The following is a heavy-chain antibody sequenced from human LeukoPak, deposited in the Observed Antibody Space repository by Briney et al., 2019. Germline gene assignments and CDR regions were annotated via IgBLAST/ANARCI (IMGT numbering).Heavy chain of an antibody. V-gene: IGHV4-38-2*02. CDR2: IYHSGST. Sequence: SETLSLTCTVSGYSISSGYYWGWIRPPPGKGLEWIGSIYHSGSTYYNPSLKSRVTISVDTSKNQFSLKLSSATAADTAVYYCVGYSYGPNWGQGTLVTVSS. D-gene: IGHD5-18*01. CDR3: VGYSYGPN. J-gene: IGHJ4*02. CDR1: GYSISSGYY.